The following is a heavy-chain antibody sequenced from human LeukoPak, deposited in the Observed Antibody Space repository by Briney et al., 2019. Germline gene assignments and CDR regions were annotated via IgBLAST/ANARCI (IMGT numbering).Heavy chain of an antibody. Sequence: ASVKVSCKASGYTFTSYSLNWVRQAPGQGFEWMGIINPSGGTTTYAQKFQGRVTMTRDTSTSTVYMDLSSLRSEDTAVYYCARELISGDWTWDIWGQGTMVTVSS. CDR1: GYTFTSYS. D-gene: IGHD2-21*02. J-gene: IGHJ3*02. CDR2: INPSGGTT. CDR3: ARELISGDWTWDI. V-gene: IGHV1-46*01.